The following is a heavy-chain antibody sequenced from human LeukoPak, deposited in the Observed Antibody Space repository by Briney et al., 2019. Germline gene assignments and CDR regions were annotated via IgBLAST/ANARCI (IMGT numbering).Heavy chain of an antibody. D-gene: IGHD1-26*01. Sequence: PSETLSLTCTVSGGSINSGSYYWSWIRQPAGKGLEWIGRIYTSGSTNYNPSLKSRVTISVDTSKNQFSLKLNSVTAADTAVYYCASGAYSYYYMDVWGKGTTVTISS. J-gene: IGHJ6*03. CDR1: GGSINSGSYY. V-gene: IGHV4-61*02. CDR3: ASGAYSYYYMDV. CDR2: IYTSGST.